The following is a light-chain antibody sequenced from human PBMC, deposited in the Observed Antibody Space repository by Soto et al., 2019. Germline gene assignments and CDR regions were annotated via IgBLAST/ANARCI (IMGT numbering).Light chain of an antibody. J-gene: IGLJ1*01. CDR1: SSNIGARYD. CDR2: GNS. V-gene: IGLV1-40*01. CDR3: QSYDSSLSGSYV. Sequence: QSVLTQPSSVSGAPGQRVTISCTGSSSNIGARYDVHWYQHLPGTAPKLLIYGNSNRPSGVPDRFSGSKSGTSASLAITGLQAEDEADYYCQSYDSSLSGSYVFGTGTKVTVL.